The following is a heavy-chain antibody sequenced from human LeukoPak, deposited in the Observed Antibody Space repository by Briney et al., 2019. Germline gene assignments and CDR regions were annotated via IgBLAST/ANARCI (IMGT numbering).Heavy chain of an antibody. V-gene: IGHV4-61*01. Sequence: SETLSLTCTVSGGSFTSGNYHWTWIRQPPGKGLEWVGYISYSGSTDYNPSLRGRVTMSLDRPRNQFSLKLSSVSAADTAVYYCAAWQTIIFDYWGQGSLVTVFS. CDR1: GGSFTSGNYH. CDR2: ISYSGST. CDR3: AAWQTIIFDY. D-gene: IGHD3-10*01. J-gene: IGHJ4*02.